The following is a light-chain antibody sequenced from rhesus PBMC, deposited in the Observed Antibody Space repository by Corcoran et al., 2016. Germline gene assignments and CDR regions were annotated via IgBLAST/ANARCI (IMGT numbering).Light chain of an antibody. CDR1: QSLVYSDGKTY. CDR2: LVP. CDR3: MQALRSPYS. Sequence: DIVMIQTPLSLPVTLGEPASISCRSSQSLVYSDGKTYLYWYLQKQGQSPQLLMYLVPQRASGVPDKVSGSGAGTDFTLKISRVEAEDVGVYYCMQALRSPYSFGQGTKVEIK. V-gene: IGKV2-82*02. J-gene: IGKJ2*01.